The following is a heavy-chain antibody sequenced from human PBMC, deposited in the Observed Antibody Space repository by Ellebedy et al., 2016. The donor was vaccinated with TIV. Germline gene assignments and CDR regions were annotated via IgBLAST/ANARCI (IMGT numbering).Heavy chain of an antibody. CDR1: GFTFSTYA. Sequence: PGGSLRLSCVVSGFTFSTYAMRWFRQAPGKGLEWVSALTTGGVTFYADSVKGRFTISRDSSKNTRYLQMNSLRVEDTAIYFCAKDSGRSGWISDYWGQGTLVTVSS. J-gene: IGHJ4*02. D-gene: IGHD3-10*01. CDR3: AKDSGRSGWISDY. V-gene: IGHV3-23*01. CDR2: LTTGGVT.